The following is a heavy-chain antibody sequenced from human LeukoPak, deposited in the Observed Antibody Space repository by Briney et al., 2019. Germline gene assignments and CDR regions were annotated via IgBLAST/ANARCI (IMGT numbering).Heavy chain of an antibody. V-gene: IGHV3-30*02. J-gene: IGHJ4*02. CDR2: IRYHGSDK. CDR1: GFTFSGSG. D-gene: IGHD2-2*01. Sequence: GGSLRLSCAASGFTFSGSGMHWVRQAPGKGLEWVAFIRYHGSDKHYADSVKGRFTISRDNSKNTLYLQMNSLRAEDTAVYYCARSPTSWYFDYWGQGTLVTVSS. CDR3: ARSPTSWYFDY.